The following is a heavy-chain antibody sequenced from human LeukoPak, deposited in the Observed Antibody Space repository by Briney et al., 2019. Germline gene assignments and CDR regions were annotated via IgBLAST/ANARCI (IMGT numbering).Heavy chain of an antibody. CDR1: GFTFSSYS. J-gene: IGHJ3*02. V-gene: IGHV3-21*04. Sequence: GGSLRLSCAASGFTFSSYSMNWVRQAPGKGLEWVSSISSSSSYIYYADSVKGRFTISRDNAKNSLYLQMNSLRAEDTAVYYCAKPIGAMPQGNDAFDIWGQGTMVTVSS. CDR3: AKPIGAMPQGNDAFDI. CDR2: ISSSSSYI. D-gene: IGHD2-2*01.